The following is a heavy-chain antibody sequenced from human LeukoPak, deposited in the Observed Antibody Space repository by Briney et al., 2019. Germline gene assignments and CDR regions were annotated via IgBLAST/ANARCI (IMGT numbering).Heavy chain of an antibody. D-gene: IGHD1-14*01. CDR1: GGSLSSGGYY. J-gene: IGHJ4*02. V-gene: IGHV4-31*03. Sequence: SETLSLTCTVSGGSLSSGGYYWSWIRQHPGKGLEWIGYIYYSGSTYYNPSLKSRVTISVDTSKNQFSLKLSSVTAADTAVYYCARIPNQSKYSIGNYWGQGTLVTVSS. CDR3: ARIPNQSKYSIGNY. CDR2: IYYSGST.